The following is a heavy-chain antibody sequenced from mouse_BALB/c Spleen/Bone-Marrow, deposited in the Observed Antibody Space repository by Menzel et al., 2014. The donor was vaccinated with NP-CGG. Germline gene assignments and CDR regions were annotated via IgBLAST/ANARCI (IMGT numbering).Heavy chain of an antibody. Sequence: EVQLQQSGAELVRPGALVKLSCKASGFNIKDYYMHWVIQRPEQGLEWIGWIDPENGNTIYDPKFQGKASITAGTSSNTAYLQLSSLISEDTAVYYCARRYGSSFDYWGQGTTLTVSS. CDR2: IDPENGNT. CDR1: GFNIKDYY. D-gene: IGHD1-1*01. CDR3: ARRYGSSFDY. V-gene: IGHV14-1*02. J-gene: IGHJ2*01.